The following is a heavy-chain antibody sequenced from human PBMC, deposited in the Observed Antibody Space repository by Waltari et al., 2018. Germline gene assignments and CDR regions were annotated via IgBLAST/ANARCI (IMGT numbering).Heavy chain of an antibody. J-gene: IGHJ6*02. CDR1: DGSFSGYF. CDR2: INRDGST. D-gene: IGHD3-10*01. V-gene: IGHV4-34*01. Sequence: QVQLQQWGAGLLKPSETLSLTCAVYDGSFSGYFWSWISQSPWTGMEWIGQINRDGSTSYTPSLTSGVAISVATLKSQICLRLTFVTAADAAVYYCARVGDYHGSGRCGLDVWGQGTRVTVSS. CDR3: ARVGDYHGSGRCGLDV.